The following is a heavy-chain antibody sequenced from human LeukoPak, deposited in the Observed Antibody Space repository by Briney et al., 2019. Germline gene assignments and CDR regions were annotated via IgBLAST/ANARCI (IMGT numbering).Heavy chain of an antibody. CDR2: INPSGGGT. Sequence: ASVKVSCKASGYTFTSYYMHWVRQAPGQGLEWMGIINPSGGGTSYAQKFRGRVTMTRDTSTSTVYMELSSLRSEDTAVYYCARVRATTFLRGYYGMDVWGQGTTVTVSS. D-gene: IGHD5-24*01. CDR1: GYTFTSYY. J-gene: IGHJ6*02. CDR3: ARVRATTFLRGYYGMDV. V-gene: IGHV1-46*01.